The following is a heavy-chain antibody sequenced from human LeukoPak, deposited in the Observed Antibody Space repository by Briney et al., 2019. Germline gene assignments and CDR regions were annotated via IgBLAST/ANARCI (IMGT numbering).Heavy chain of an antibody. D-gene: IGHD3-22*01. J-gene: IGHJ5*02. CDR2: IYYSGSP. Sequence: SQTLSLTCTVSGGSINSGGYYWSWIRQHPGKGLEWIGYIYYSGSPYYNPSLKSRVTICVDTSKNQFSLKQSSVTAADTAVYYWARDRRDYYDSSGYYFAVGYWFDPWGQGTLVTVSS. CDR3: ARDRRDYYDSSGYYFAVGYWFDP. CDR1: GGSINSGGYY. V-gene: IGHV4-31*03.